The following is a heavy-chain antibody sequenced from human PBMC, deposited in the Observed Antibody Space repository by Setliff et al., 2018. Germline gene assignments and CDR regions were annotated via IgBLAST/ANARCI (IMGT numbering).Heavy chain of an antibody. CDR1: RGSISSDNYY. CDR3: ARHTIAMSTIISYFDY. CDR2: LSYNGNA. Sequence: LSLTCTVSRGSISSDNYYWGWIRQPPGKGLEWIGTLSYNGNAYYTPSLKSRVTISIDTSKNQFSLKLSSVTAADTAVYYCARHTIAMSTIISYFDYWGQGTLVTVSS. V-gene: IGHV4-39*01. D-gene: IGHD3-10*01. J-gene: IGHJ4*02.